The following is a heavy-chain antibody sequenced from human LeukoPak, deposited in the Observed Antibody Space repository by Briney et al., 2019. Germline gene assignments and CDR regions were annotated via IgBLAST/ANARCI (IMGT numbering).Heavy chain of an antibody. CDR2: IYHSGST. V-gene: IGHV4-38-2*02. D-gene: IGHD6-19*01. CDR1: GYSISSGYY. Sequence: KASETLSLTCTVSGYSISSGYYWGWIRQPPGKGLEWIGSIYHSGSTYYNPSLKSRVTISVDTSRNQFSLRLSSVTAADTAVYYCARDSRGAGPDFDYWGQGTLVTVSS. CDR3: ARDSRGAGPDFDY. J-gene: IGHJ4*02.